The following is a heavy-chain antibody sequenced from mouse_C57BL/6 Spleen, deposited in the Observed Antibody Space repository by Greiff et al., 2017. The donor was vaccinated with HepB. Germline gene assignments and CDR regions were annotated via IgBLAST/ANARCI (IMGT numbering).Heavy chain of an antibody. J-gene: IGHJ1*03. D-gene: IGHD2-4*01. V-gene: IGHV1-43*01. CDR2: INPSTGGT. CDR1: GYSFTGYY. CDR3: ARGLRRGYWYFDV. Sequence: VQLQQSGPELVKPGASVKISCKASGYSFTGYYMHWVKQSSEKSLEWIGEINPSTGGTSYNQKFKGKATLTVDKSSSTAYMQLKSLTSEDSAVYYCARGLRRGYWYFDVWGTGTTVTVSS.